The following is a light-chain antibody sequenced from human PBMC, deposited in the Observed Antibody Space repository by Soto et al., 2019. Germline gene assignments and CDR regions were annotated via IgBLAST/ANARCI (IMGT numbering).Light chain of an antibody. CDR2: AAS. CDR3: QQTFSTPST. CDR1: QTVRTY. J-gene: IGKJ5*01. Sequence: DIQMTQSPSSLSASVGDRVTITCRASQTVRTYLNWYQQKQGKAPSLLVYAASTLESAVPPRFSGAGSETDFTLTSSGLQPEAFETYYCQQTFSTPSTFGQGT. V-gene: IGKV1-39*01.